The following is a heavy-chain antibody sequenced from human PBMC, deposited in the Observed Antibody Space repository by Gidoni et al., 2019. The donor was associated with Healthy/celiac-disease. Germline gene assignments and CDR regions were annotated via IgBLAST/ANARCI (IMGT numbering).Heavy chain of an antibody. CDR2: IYYSGST. J-gene: IGHJ4*02. CDR3: ARDNRDILTGYDYFDY. CDR1: GGSISSYY. D-gene: IGHD3-9*01. Sequence: GGSISSYYWSWIRQPPGKGLEWIGYIYYSGSTNYNPSLKSRVTISVDTSKNQFSLKLSSVTAADTAVYYCARDNRDILTGYDYFDYWGQGTLVTVSS. V-gene: IGHV4-59*01.